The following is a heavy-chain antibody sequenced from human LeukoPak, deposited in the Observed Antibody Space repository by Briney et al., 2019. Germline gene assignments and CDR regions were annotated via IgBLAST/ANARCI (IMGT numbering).Heavy chain of an antibody. V-gene: IGHV1-18*01. CDR3: ARGGGGAVAGTDFDY. J-gene: IGHJ4*02. CDR1: GLSLTHDG. D-gene: IGHD6-19*01. Sequence: ASVKVSCKASGLSLTHDGISWVRQAPGQGLVWMGWISFYNGDTLYAQNFQGGLTVTTDTSTSTAYMELRSLRSDDTAVYYCARGGGGAVAGTDFDYWGQGTLVTVSS. CDR2: ISFYNGDT.